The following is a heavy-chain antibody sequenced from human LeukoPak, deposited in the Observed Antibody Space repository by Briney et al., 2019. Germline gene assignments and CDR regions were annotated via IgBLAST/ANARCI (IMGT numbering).Heavy chain of an antibody. J-gene: IGHJ4*02. CDR3: ARERNGQIDY. CDR2: IYYSGST. Sequence: PSETLSLTCTVSGGSISSYYWSWIRQPPGKGLEWIGYIYYSGSTNYNPSLKSRVTISVDTSKNQFSLKPSSVTAADTAVYYCARERNGQIDYWGQGTLVTVSS. D-gene: IGHD1-1*01. V-gene: IGHV4-59*01. CDR1: GGSISSYY.